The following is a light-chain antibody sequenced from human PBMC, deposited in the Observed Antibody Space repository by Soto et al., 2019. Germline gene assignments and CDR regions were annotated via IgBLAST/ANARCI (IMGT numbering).Light chain of an antibody. J-gene: IGKJ2*01. CDR2: WAS. V-gene: IGKV4-1*01. CDR3: QQSYSAPYT. CDR1: LSVLYSSNNKNY. Sequence: DIVMTQSPDSLAVSLGERATINCKSSLSVLYSSNNKNYLAWYQQKPGQPPKPLIYWASTRQSGVPGRFSGSGSGTDFTLTISSLQAEDVAVYYCQQSYSAPYTFGQGTKVDIK.